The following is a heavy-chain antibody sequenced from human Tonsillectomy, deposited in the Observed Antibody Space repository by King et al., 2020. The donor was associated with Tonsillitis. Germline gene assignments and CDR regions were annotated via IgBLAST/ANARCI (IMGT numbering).Heavy chain of an antibody. V-gene: IGHV4-39*07. J-gene: IGHJ4*02. CDR3: AGYYYNSGSVHNGIDY. Sequence: LQLQESGPGLVKPSETLSLSCTVSGGSVSSTTFYWGWIRQPPGKGLEWFGSIYYGGSTYYNPSLKSRGTVSVDTSKNQFSLKLRSVTAADTAVYYCAGYYYNSGSVHNGIDYWGQGTLVTVSS. CDR2: IYYGGST. CDR1: GGSVSSTTFY. D-gene: IGHD3-10*01.